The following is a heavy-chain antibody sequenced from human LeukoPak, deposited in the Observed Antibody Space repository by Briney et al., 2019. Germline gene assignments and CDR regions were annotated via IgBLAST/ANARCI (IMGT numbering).Heavy chain of an antibody. CDR1: GHTFTSYD. V-gene: IGHV1-8*01. D-gene: IGHD2-2*01. CDR3: ARADCSSTSCSNWFDP. J-gene: IGHJ5*02. Sequence: GASVKVSCKAPGHTFTSYDINWVRQATGQGLEWMGWMNPNSGNTGYAQKFQGRVTMTRNTSISTAYMELSSLRSEDTAVYYCARADCSSTSCSNWFDPWGQGTLVTVSS. CDR2: MNPNSGNT.